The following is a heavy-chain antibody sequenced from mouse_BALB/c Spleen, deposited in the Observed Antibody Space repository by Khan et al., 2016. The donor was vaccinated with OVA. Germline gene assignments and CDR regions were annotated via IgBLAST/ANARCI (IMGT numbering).Heavy chain of an antibody. V-gene: IGHV2-9*02. D-gene: IGHD1-3*01. J-gene: IGHJ2*01. CDR3: ARLEDI. Sequence: VKLQESGPGLVAPSQSLSITCTVSGFSLTSYGVHWVRQPPGKGLEWLGVIWAGGSTNYNSALMSRLSISKDNSKSQVFLKMNRLQTDDTAMYYCARLEDIWGQVTTLTVSS. CDR2: IWAGGST. CDR1: GFSLTSYG.